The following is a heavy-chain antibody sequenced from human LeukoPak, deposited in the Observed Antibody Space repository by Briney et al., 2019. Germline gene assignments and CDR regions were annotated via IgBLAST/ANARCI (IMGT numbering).Heavy chain of an antibody. V-gene: IGHV1-3*01. CDR3: ARVSETYYLGWYRGRTGWFDP. CDR2: INAGNGNT. J-gene: IGHJ5*02. CDR1: GYTFTSYA. D-gene: IGHD6-19*01. Sequence: ASVKVSCKASGYTFTSYAMHWVRQAPGQRLEWMGWINAGNGNTKYSQKFQGRVTMTRNTSISTAYMELSSLRSEDTAVYYCARVSETYYLGWYRGRTGWFDPWGQGTLVTVSS.